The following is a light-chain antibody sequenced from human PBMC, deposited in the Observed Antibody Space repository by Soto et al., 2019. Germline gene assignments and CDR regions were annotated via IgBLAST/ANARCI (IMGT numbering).Light chain of an antibody. CDR1: SSDVGGYNS. V-gene: IGLV2-11*01. CDR2: DVT. CDR3: CSYAVSSTFYV. Sequence: QSALTQPRSVSGSPGQSVTISCTGTSSDVGGYNSVSWYQQHPGKAPKLMIYDVTERPSGVPDRFSGSKSGNTASLTISGLQAEDEADYYCCSYAVSSTFYVFGTGTKVTVL. J-gene: IGLJ1*01.